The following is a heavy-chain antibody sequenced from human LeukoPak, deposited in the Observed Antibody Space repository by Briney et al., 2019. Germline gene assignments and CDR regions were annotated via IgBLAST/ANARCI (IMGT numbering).Heavy chain of an antibody. D-gene: IGHD2-21*02. V-gene: IGHV1-18*01. J-gene: IGHJ4*02. CDR2: ISAYNGNT. CDR1: GYTFTSYG. CDR3: ASEYCGGDCYSAPGLLWR. Sequence: GASVKVSCKASGYTFTSYGISWVRQAPGQGLEWMGWISAYNGNTNYAQKLQGRVTMTRDTSISTAYMELTRLTSDDTAVYYCASEYCGGDCYSAPGLLWRWGQGTLVTVSS.